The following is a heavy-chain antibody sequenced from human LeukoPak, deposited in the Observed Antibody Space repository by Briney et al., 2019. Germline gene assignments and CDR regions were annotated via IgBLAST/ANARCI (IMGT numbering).Heavy chain of an antibody. D-gene: IGHD3-10*01. Sequence: KPSETLSLTCAVYGGSFSSYYWGWIRQPPGKGLEWIGSIYYSGSTYYNPSLKSRVTISVDTSKNQFSLKLSSVTAADTAVYYCASMVRGVMRFDYWGQGTLVTVSS. CDR3: ASMVRGVMRFDY. CDR2: IYYSGST. CDR1: GGSFSSYY. V-gene: IGHV4-39*01. J-gene: IGHJ4*02.